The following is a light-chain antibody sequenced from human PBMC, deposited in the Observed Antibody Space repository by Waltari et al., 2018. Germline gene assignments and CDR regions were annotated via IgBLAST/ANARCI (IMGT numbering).Light chain of an antibody. J-gene: IGLJ2*01. V-gene: IGLV1-51*01. CDR2: DDS. CDR3: GTWDSSLATLV. CDR1: RSNFGRNY. Sequence: QSVLTQPPSVSATSGQRFNLSCPGKRSNFGRNYVSWNQQSPGTAPKLPIFDDSKRPAGIPDRFSGSKSGTSATLAITGLQSGDEADYYCGTWDSSLATLVFGGGTNLAVL.